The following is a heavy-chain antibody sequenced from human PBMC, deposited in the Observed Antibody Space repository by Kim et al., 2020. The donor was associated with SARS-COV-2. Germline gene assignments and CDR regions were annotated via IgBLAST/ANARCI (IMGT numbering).Heavy chain of an antibody. CDR1: GFTFDDYT. CDR3: AKGGYSGYDEGKVDY. D-gene: IGHD5-12*01. CDR2: ISWDGGST. Sequence: GGSLRLSCAASGFTFDDYTMHWVRQAPGKGLEWVSLISWDGGSTYYADSVKGRFTISRDNSKNSLYLQMNSLRTEDTALYYCAKGGYSGYDEGKVDYWGQGTLVTVSS. J-gene: IGHJ4*02. V-gene: IGHV3-43*01.